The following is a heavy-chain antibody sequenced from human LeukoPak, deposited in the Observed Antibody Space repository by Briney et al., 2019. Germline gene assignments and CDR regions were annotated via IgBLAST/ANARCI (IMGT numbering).Heavy chain of an antibody. CDR1: GESFSDYY. CDR2: ISHSGST. V-gene: IGHV4-34*01. CDR3: ARGRTVFDY. D-gene: IGHD4-11*01. Sequence: SETLSLACAVYGESFSDYYWTWIRQSPGKGLEWIGEISHSGSTNYNPSLKSRVSMSVDTSKNQFPVKLNSVTAADTAMYFCARGRTVFDYWGQGIRVTVSS. J-gene: IGHJ4*02.